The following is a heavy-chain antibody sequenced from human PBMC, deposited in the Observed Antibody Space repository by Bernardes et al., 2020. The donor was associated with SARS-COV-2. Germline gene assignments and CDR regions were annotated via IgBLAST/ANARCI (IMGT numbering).Heavy chain of an antibody. V-gene: IGHV3-21*01. J-gene: IGHJ4*02. CDR1: GFTFSSYS. CDR3: ARDIFYYDSSGYS. D-gene: IGHD3-22*01. Sequence: GWSLRLSCAASGFTFSSYSMNWVRQAPGKGLEWVSSISSSSSYIYYADSVKGRFTISRDNAKNSLYLQMNSLRAEDTAVYYCARDIFYYDSSGYSWGQGTLVTVSS. CDR2: ISSSSSYI.